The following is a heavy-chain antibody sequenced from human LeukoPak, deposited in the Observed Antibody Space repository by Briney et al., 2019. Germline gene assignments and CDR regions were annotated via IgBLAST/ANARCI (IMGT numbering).Heavy chain of an antibody. V-gene: IGHV3-9*01. J-gene: IGHJ4*02. D-gene: IGHD2-2*01. CDR2: ISWNSGSI. CDR1: GFTFDDYA. Sequence: PGRSLRLSCAASGFTFDDYAMHWVRHAPGKGLEWVSGISWNSGSIGYADSVKGRFTISRDNAKNSLYLQMNSLRAEDTALYYCAKAVTHYCSSTSCYYFDYWGQGTLVTVSS. CDR3: AKAVTHYCSSTSCYYFDY.